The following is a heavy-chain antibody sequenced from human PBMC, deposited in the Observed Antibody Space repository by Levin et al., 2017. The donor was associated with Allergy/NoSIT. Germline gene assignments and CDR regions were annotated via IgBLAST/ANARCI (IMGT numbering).Heavy chain of an antibody. Sequence: PGGSLRLSCATSGFDFSTSSMTWVRQAPGRGLQWVSTISTSSSYIYQADSVKGRFTISRDNAKKSLYLQMATLRAEDTAVYYCARERGGSYADYWGQGTGVTV. J-gene: IGHJ4*02. CDR2: ISTSSSYI. V-gene: IGHV3-21*01. CDR3: ARERGGSYADY. CDR1: GFDFSTSS. D-gene: IGHD1-26*01.